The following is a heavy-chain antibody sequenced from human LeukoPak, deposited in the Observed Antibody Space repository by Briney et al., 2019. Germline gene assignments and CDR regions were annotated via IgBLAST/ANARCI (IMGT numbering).Heavy chain of an antibody. D-gene: IGHD6-13*01. Sequence: PSETLTLTCTVSGGSLSSYYWSWIRQPPGKGLEWIGYIYYSGSTNYNPSLKSRVTISVDTSKNQFSLKLSSVTAADTAVYYCAREMGTGIAAAGLDYWGQGTLVTVSS. J-gene: IGHJ4*02. CDR1: GGSLSSYY. CDR2: IYYSGST. V-gene: IGHV4-59*12. CDR3: AREMGTGIAAAGLDY.